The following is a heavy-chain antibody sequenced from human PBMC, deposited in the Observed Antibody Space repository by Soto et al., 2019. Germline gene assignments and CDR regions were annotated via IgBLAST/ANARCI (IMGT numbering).Heavy chain of an antibody. D-gene: IGHD2-2*01. J-gene: IGHJ6*02. CDR2: ILYDGSNK. CDR1: GFTFSNYG. V-gene: IGHV3-30*18. CDR3: AKSRDAYNFYFYYGMDV. Sequence: AGGSRRLSCAASGFTFSNYGMHWVRQTPGKGLEWVALILYDGSNKYYADSVKGRFTISRDNSKNTLYLQVSSLRAEDTAVYYCAKSRDAYNFYFYYGMDVWGQGTTVTVSS.